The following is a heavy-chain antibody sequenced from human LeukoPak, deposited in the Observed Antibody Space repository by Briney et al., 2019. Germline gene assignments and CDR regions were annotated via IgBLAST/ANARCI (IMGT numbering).Heavy chain of an antibody. D-gene: IGHD5-24*01. CDR2: IYWNDDK. CDR3: AHFSRDGYNFDY. Sequence: ESGPTPVKPTQTLTLTCTFSGFSLSTSGVGVGWIRQPPGKALEWLALIYWNDDKRYSPTLKSRLTITKDTSKNQVVLTMTNMDPVDTATYYCAHFSRDGYNFDYWGQGTLVTVSS. CDR1: GFSLSTSGVG. V-gene: IGHV2-5*01. J-gene: IGHJ4*02.